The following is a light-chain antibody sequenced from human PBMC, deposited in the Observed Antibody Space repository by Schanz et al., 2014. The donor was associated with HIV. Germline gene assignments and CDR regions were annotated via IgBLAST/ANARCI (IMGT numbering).Light chain of an antibody. CDR3: QQYSSPWT. CDR2: GAS. CDR1: QSVSSSY. V-gene: IGKV3-20*01. J-gene: IGKJ1*01. Sequence: EIVLTQSPGTLSLSPGERATLSCRVSQSVSSSYLAWYQQKPGQAPRLLIYGASSRATGIPDRFSGSGSGTDFTLTISRLEPEDVAVYYCQQYSSPWTFGQGTKVEIK.